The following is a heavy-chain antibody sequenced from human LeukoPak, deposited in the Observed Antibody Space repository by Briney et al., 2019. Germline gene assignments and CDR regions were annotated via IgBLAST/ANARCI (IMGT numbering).Heavy chain of an antibody. CDR1: GGSISSYY. Sequence: SETLSLTCTVSGGSISSYYWSWIRQPPGKGLEWIGYIYYSGSTNYNPSLKSRVTISVDTSKNQFSLKLSSVTAADTAVYYCARDGRTVTTYRQPPGYWGQGTLVTVSS. J-gene: IGHJ4*02. CDR3: ARDGRTVTTYRQPPGY. V-gene: IGHV4-59*01. CDR2: IYYSGST. D-gene: IGHD4-11*01.